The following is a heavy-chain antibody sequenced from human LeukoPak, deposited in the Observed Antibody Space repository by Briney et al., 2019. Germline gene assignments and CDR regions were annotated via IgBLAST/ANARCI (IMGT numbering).Heavy chain of an antibody. Sequence: GGSLRLSCAASGFTFSRYGMSWVRQAPGKGLEWVSAISGSGGSTYYTDSVKGRFTISRDNSKNTLYLQINSLRAEDTAVYYCAKDHLPGIVVADRDYWGQGTLVTVSS. CDR3: AKDHLPGIVVADRDY. CDR1: GFTFSRYG. CDR2: ISGSGGST. D-gene: IGHD6-19*01. J-gene: IGHJ4*02. V-gene: IGHV3-23*01.